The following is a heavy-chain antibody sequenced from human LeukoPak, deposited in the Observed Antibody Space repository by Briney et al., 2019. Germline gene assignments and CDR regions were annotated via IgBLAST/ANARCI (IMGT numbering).Heavy chain of an antibody. Sequence: GGSLRLSCAASGFTFSSYAMSWVRQAPGKGLVWVSRINSDGSSTNYADSVKGRFTISRDNAKNTLYLQMNSLRAEDTAVYYCARGGRYLDLNAFDIWGQGTLVTVSS. J-gene: IGHJ4*02. D-gene: IGHD3-16*01. CDR1: GFTFSSYA. CDR2: INSDGSST. V-gene: IGHV3-74*01. CDR3: ARGGRYLDLNAFDI.